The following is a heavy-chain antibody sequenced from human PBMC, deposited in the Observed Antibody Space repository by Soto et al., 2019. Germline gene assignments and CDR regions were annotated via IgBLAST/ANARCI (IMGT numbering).Heavy chain of an antibody. CDR1: GYTFTSYG. CDR2: ISVYNGNT. Sequence: ASVKVSCKASGYTFTSYGITWVRQAPGQGLEWMGWISVYNGNTNYAQKLQGRVTMTTDTSTSTAYMELRSLRSDDTVVYYCSRDGPRGSRDYWGQGTLVTVSS. CDR3: SRDGPRGSRDY. J-gene: IGHJ4*02. V-gene: IGHV1-18*01. D-gene: IGHD1-26*01.